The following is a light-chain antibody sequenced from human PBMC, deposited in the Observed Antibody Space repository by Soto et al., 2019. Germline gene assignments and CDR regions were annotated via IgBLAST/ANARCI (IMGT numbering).Light chain of an antibody. V-gene: IGLV4-69*01. CDR2: VNSDGSH. CDR1: SGHSSYA. J-gene: IGLJ2*01. Sequence: QLVLTESPSASASLGASVKLTCTLSSGHSSYAIAWHQQQPEKGPRYLMKVNSDGSHNKGDGIPDRFSGSNSGAERYLTISSLQSEDEADYYCQTWGTGIHVVFGGGTKLTVL. CDR3: QTWGTGIHVV.